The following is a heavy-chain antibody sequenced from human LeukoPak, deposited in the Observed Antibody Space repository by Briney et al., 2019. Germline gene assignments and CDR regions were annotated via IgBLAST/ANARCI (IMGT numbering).Heavy chain of an antibody. D-gene: IGHD3-10*01. CDR2: ISGSGGST. Sequence: GGSLRLSCAASGFTFSSYAMSWVRQAPGKGLEWVSAISGSGGSTYYADSVKGRFTISRDNSKNTLYLQMNSLRAEDTAVYYCAKDFHYGSGRRGFDYWGQGTLVTVSS. J-gene: IGHJ4*02. CDR3: AKDFHYGSGRRGFDY. V-gene: IGHV3-23*01. CDR1: GFTFSSYA.